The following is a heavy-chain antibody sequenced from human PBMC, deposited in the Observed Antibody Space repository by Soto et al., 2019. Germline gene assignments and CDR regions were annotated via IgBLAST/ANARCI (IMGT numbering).Heavy chain of an antibody. CDR1: GGTFSSYA. J-gene: IGHJ3*02. Sequence: VASVKVSCKASGGTFSSYAISWVRQAPGQGLEWMGGIIPIFGTANYAQKFQGRVTITADESTSTAYMELSSLRSEDTAVYYCARAFGELFPSAFDIWGQGTMVTVSS. V-gene: IGHV1-69*13. CDR2: IIPIFGTA. CDR3: ARAFGELFPSAFDI. D-gene: IGHD3-10*01.